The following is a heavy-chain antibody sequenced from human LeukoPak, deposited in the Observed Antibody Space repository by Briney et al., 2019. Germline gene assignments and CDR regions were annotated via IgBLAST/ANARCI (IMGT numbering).Heavy chain of an antibody. V-gene: IGHV3-74*01. CDR1: GFTFSNFC. CDR3: ARGVDYYENSGTIDY. D-gene: IGHD3-22*01. Sequence: GGSLRLSCAASGFTFSNFCMHWVRQAPGQGLVWVALIYGDGSFTRYADSVKGRFTISRDNAKNTVYLQMNSLRAEDTAVYYCARGVDYYENSGTIDYWGQGTLVTVSS. J-gene: IGHJ4*02. CDR2: IYGDGSFT.